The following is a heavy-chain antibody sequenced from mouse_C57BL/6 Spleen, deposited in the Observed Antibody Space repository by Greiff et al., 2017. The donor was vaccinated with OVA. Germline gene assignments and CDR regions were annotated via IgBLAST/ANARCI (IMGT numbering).Heavy chain of an antibody. CDR2: ISSGGSYT. D-gene: IGHD3-2*02. CDR1: GFTFSSYG. V-gene: IGHV5-6*01. CDR3: ASPHSSGYPYYYDY. Sequence: EVQLVESGGDLVKPGGSLKLSCAASGFTFSSYGMSWVRQTPDKRLEWVATISSGGSYTYYPDSVKGRFTISRDNAKNTLYLQMSRLKSEDTAMYYGASPHSSGYPYYYDYWGQGTTLTVSS. J-gene: IGHJ2*01.